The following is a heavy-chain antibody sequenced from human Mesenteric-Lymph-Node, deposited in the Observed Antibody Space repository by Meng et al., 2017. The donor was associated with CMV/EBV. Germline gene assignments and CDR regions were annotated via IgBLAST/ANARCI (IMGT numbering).Heavy chain of an antibody. CDR2: IYSGTGIA. CDR1: GFTFPTHE. CDR3: ARVPSFVVVVPAAVDY. V-gene: IGHV3-23*03. Sequence: GESLKISCAASGFTFPTHEMTWVRQAPGKGLEWVSLIYSGTGIAHYADSVKGRFTVSRDNAKNSLYLQMNSLRAEDTAVYYCARVPSFVVVVPAAVDYWGQGTLVTVSS. D-gene: IGHD2-2*01. J-gene: IGHJ4*02.